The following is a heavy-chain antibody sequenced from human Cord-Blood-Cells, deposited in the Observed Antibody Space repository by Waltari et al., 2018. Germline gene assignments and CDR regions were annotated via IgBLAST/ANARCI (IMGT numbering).Heavy chain of an antibody. CDR2: KRQDGSDK. V-gene: IGHV3-7*01. CDR1: GFTFSRYW. D-gene: IGHD6-6*01. CDR3: ARFRIVRAFDI. Sequence: EVQLVESGGGLVQPGGSLRLSCAASGFTFSRYWMSWVRQAAGKGLECVANKRQDGSDKYYVDSVKGRFTISRDNAKNSRYLQMNSLRAEDTAVYYCARFRIVRAFDIWGQGTMVTVAS. J-gene: IGHJ3*02.